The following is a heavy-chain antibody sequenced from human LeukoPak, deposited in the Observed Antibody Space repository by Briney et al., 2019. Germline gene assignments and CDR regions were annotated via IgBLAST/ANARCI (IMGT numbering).Heavy chain of an antibody. CDR1: GFTFSSYA. Sequence: PGGSLRLSSAASGFTFSSYAMPWVRQAPGKGLEWVAVISYDGSNKYYADSVKGRFTISRDNSKNTLYLQMNSLRAEDTAVYYCARDKYSFGNYFDYWGQGTLVTVSS. D-gene: IGHD5-18*01. CDR2: ISYDGSNK. V-gene: IGHV3-30*04. J-gene: IGHJ4*02. CDR3: ARDKYSFGNYFDY.